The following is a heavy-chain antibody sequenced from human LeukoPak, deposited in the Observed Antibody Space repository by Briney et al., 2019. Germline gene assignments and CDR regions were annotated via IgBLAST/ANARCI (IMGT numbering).Heavy chain of an antibody. CDR2: IKQDGSEK. Sequence: PGGSLRLSCAASGFTFSSYWMNWVRQAPGRGLEWVANIKQDGSEKYYVDSVKGRFTISRDNAKNSLYLQMNSLRAEDTAVYYCARGATVLLWFGEFYDYWGQGTLVTVSS. CDR3: ARGATVLLWFGEFYDY. J-gene: IGHJ4*02. V-gene: IGHV3-7*01. CDR1: GFTFSSYW. D-gene: IGHD3-10*01.